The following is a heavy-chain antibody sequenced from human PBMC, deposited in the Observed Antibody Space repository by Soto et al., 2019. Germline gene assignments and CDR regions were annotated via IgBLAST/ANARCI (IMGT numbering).Heavy chain of an antibody. V-gene: IGHV5-51*01. J-gene: IGHJ4*02. Sequence: PGEALKISCKGSGYTFTNYCIGWVRQMPGKGLEWMAIIYLDDSNTKYSPSFRGQVTISADKSINTAYLQWSSLKASDTAMYYCARPRHLASEYWGQGTLGTRSS. CDR1: GYTFTNYC. CDR2: IYLDDSNT. D-gene: IGHD2-15*01. CDR3: ARPRHLASEY.